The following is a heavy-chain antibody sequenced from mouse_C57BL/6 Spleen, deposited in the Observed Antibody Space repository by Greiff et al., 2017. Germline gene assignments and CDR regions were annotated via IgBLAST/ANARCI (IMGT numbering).Heavy chain of an antibody. V-gene: IGHV1-81*01. CDR3: ARGKYYGSSPFAY. Sequence: VQLQQSGAELARPGASVKLSCKASGYTFTSYGISWVKQRTGQGLEWIGEIYPRSGNTSYNEKFKGKATLTADKSSSTAYMELRSLTSEDSAVYVCARGKYYGSSPFAYWGQGTLVTVSA. CDR1: GYTFTSYG. D-gene: IGHD1-1*01. CDR2: IYPRSGNT. J-gene: IGHJ3*01.